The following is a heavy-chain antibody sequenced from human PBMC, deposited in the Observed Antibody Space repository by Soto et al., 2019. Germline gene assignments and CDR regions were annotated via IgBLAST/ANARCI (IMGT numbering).Heavy chain of an antibody. D-gene: IGHD2-2*01. Sequence: QVQLVQSGAEVKKPGASVKVSCKASGYTFTSYGISWVRQAPGQGLEWMGWISAYNGNTNYAQKLQGRVTMTTDTPTSTGYMELRSLRSDDTAVYYCARGIVVVPAASSHYGMDVWGQGTTVTVSS. J-gene: IGHJ6*02. V-gene: IGHV1-18*01. CDR3: ARGIVVVPAASSHYGMDV. CDR2: ISAYNGNT. CDR1: GYTFTSYG.